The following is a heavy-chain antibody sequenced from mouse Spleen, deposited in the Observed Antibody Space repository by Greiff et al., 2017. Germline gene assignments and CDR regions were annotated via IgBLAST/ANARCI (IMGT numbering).Heavy chain of an antibody. CDR3: ARQGGSSLWYFDV. Sequence: DVKLVESGGGLVKPGGSLKLSCAASGFTFSSYAMSWVRQTPEKRLEWVATISSGGSYTYYPDSVKGRFTISRDNAKNTLYLQMSSLRSEDTAMYYCARQGGSSLWYFDVWGAGTTVTVSS. J-gene: IGHJ1*01. D-gene: IGHD1-1*01. V-gene: IGHV5-9-3*01. CDR2: ISSGGSYT. CDR1: GFTFSSYA.